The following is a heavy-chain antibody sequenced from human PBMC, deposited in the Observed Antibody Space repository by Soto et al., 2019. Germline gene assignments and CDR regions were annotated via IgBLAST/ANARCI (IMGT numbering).Heavy chain of an antibody. CDR2: IYYSGST. V-gene: IGHV4-59*01. Sequence: GKGLEWIGYIYYSGSTNYSPSLKGRVTISVDTSKKQFSLTLSSVTAADTAVYYSARGDGYIFLYYFDYWGQGTLVTVSS. CDR3: ARGDGYIFLYYFDY. D-gene: IGHD3-3*02. J-gene: IGHJ4*02.